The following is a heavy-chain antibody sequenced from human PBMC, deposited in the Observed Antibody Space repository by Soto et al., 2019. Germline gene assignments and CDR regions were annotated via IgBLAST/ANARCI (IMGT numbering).Heavy chain of an antibody. J-gene: IGHJ5*02. CDR2: INGDGINT. Sequence: GGSLRLSCAASGFTFSSYCIHWVRQAPCKGPVWVGRINGDGINTRYTDSVKGRFTISRDNAKNTLYLQMDSLRAEDTAVYYCARAFMARGRDYKWFDPFGQLTVVPVSS. CDR1: GFTFSSYC. V-gene: IGHV3-74*01. CDR3: ARAFMARGRDYKWFDP. D-gene: IGHD3-10*01.